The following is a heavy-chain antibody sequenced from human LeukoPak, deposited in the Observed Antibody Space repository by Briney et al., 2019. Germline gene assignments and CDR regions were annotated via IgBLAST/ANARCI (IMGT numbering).Heavy chain of an antibody. CDR2: MSGRGDTA. J-gene: IGHJ4*01. V-gene: IGHV3-23*01. CDR1: GFTFSSHA. CDR3: AKDRHYESRGGTSFFDN. D-gene: IGHD3-22*01. Sequence: PGGSLRLSCAASGFTFSSHAMAWVRQAPGKGLDYVAGMSGRGDTAYYADSMEGRSTISRNNANNTLYLAKNSLRAEDTAIYYCAKDRHYESRGGTSFFDNWGQGTLVTVSS.